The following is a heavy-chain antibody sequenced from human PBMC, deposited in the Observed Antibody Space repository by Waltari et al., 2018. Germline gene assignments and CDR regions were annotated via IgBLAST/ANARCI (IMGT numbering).Heavy chain of an antibody. Sequence: EVQLVESGGGLVQPGGSLRLSCEASGLSISDSWMGWVRQAPGKGPEWVADIKEDGSKIYYVGSVRGRFTISRDNAKNSLYLQMNSLRVEDTAVYYCARDAPLYTTGWGYDYWGQGILVTVSS. J-gene: IGHJ4*02. CDR2: IKEDGSKI. D-gene: IGHD6-19*01. V-gene: IGHV3-7*01. CDR3: ARDAPLYTTGWGYDY. CDR1: GLSISDSW.